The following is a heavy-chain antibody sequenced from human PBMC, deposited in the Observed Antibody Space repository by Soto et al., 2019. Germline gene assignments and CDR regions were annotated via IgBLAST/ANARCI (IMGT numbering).Heavy chain of an antibody. CDR3: ARSADTLEWLLFHY. Sequence: ASVKVSCKASGYTFSIYAIHWVRQAPGQSLEWMGWINAGNGNTKYSQKFQGRVTITRDTSASTAYMELSSLRSEDTAVYYCARSADTLEWLLFHYWGQGTLVTVSS. CDR1: GYTFSIYA. D-gene: IGHD3-3*01. V-gene: IGHV1-3*01. J-gene: IGHJ4*02. CDR2: INAGNGNT.